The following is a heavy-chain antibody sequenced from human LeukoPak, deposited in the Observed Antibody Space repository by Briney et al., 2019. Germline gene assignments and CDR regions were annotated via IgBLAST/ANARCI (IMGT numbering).Heavy chain of an antibody. CDR3: ARDLGQYYDTSDNWFDP. CDR2: ISWNSGSI. Sequence: GGSLRLSCAASGFTFDDYAMHWVRQAPGKGLEWVSGISWNSGSIGYADSVKGRFTISRDNAKNTLNLQMNSLRAEDTAVYYCARDLGQYYDTSDNWFDPWGQGTLVTVSS. D-gene: IGHD3-22*01. V-gene: IGHV3-9*01. CDR1: GFTFDDYA. J-gene: IGHJ5*02.